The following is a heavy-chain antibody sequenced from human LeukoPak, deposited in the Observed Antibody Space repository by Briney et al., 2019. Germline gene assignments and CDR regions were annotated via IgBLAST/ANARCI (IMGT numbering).Heavy chain of an antibody. CDR3: ARSDSSGYGMDV. CDR2: ISSSSSYI. J-gene: IGHJ6*02. CDR1: GFTFSSYS. Sequence: GPLRLSCAASGFTFSSYSMNWVRQAPGKGLEWVSSISSSSSYIYYADSVKGRFTISRDNAKNSLYLQMNSLRAEDTAVYYCARSDSSGYGMDVWGQGTTVTVSS. D-gene: IGHD3-22*01. V-gene: IGHV3-21*01.